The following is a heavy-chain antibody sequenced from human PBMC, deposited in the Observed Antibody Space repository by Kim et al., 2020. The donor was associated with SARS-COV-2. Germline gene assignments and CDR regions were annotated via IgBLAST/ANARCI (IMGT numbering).Heavy chain of an antibody. V-gene: IGHV3-9*01. CDR2: SL. CDR3: AKLLPGPDY. Sequence: SLGYADSVKVRLTIPRDHAKNSLYLQMNSLSAKDTALYYCAKLLPGPDYWGQGTLVTVSS. J-gene: IGHJ4*02. D-gene: IGHD2-15*01.